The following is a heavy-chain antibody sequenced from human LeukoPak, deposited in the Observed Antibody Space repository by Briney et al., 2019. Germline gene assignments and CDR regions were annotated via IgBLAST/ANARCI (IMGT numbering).Heavy chain of an antibody. CDR1: GYTFTSYG. V-gene: IGHV1-18*01. CDR2: NSAYNGNT. CDR3: AIGRDYGDYSDY. Sequence: ASVKVSCKASGYTFTSYGISWVRQAPGQGLEWMGWNSAYNGNTNYAQKLQGRVTMTTDTSTSTAYMELRSLRSDDTAVYYCAIGRDYGDYSDYWGQGTLVTVSS. J-gene: IGHJ4*02. D-gene: IGHD4-17*01.